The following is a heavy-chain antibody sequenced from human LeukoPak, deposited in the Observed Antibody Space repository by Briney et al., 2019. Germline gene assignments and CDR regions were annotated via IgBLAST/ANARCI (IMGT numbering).Heavy chain of an antibody. CDR2: IYYSGST. V-gene: IGHV4-39*01. CDR1: GGSISTSSYY. J-gene: IGHJ6*03. Sequence: SETLSLTCTVSGGSISTSSYYWGWIRQPPGKGLEWIGTIYYSGSTYYNPSLESRVTISLDMSKNQFSLNLTSVTAADTAVYYCATPGYCSTIDCYYYMDVWSKGTTVTVSS. D-gene: IGHD2-2*01. CDR3: ATPGYCSTIDCYYYMDV.